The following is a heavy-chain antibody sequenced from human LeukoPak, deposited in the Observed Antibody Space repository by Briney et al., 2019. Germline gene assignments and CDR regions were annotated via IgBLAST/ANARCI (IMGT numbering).Heavy chain of an antibody. J-gene: IGHJ4*02. Sequence: GGAVRLSCAASGFTFSSYEMNWVRQAPGKGLEWVSYISSSSRTIYYADSVKGRFTISRDNAKNSLYLQMHSLRAEDTAVYYCARALIVGATPDVSWGQGTLVT. CDR3: ARALIVGATPDVS. D-gene: IGHD1-26*01. CDR1: GFTFSSYE. V-gene: IGHV3-48*03. CDR2: ISSSSRTI.